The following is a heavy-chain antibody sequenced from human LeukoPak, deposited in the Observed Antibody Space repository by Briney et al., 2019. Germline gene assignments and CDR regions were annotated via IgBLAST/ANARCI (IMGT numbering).Heavy chain of an antibody. CDR2: IYYSGIT. J-gene: IGHJ5*01. D-gene: IGHD6-19*01. CDR3: ARDPKSAVAADWFDP. Sequence: SETLSFTSTVSGVSISTIGYYWGWIRRPPGKGLEWIGSIYYSGITYYNPSLKSRVTISIDTSNNQFSLTLSSVTAADTAFYYCARDPKSAVAADWFDPWGQGTLVTVSS. V-gene: IGHV4-39*07. CDR1: GVSISTIGYY.